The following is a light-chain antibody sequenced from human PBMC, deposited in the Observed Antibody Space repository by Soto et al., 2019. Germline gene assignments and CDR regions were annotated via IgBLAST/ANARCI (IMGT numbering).Light chain of an antibody. J-gene: IGKJ1*01. CDR1: QSISRY. CDR3: QQSYATPRT. V-gene: IGKV3-15*01. CDR2: GAS. Sequence: IVLTQSPGTLSLSPGERTTLSCRASQSISRYLAWYQQKPGQGPRLLISGASTGATGIPARFSGSGSGTDFTLNISSLQPEDFATYYCQQSYATPRTFGQGTKVDIK.